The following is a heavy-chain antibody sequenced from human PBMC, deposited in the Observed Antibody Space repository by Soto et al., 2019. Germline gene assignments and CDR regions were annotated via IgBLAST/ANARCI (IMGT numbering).Heavy chain of an antibody. D-gene: IGHD1-7*01. J-gene: IGHJ6*02. CDR3: ASDWELRRMDV. V-gene: IGHV4-61*08. CDR2: IFYTGNT. Sequence: SVTLSLTCTVSGGSVSIGDYSWTWIRQPPGKGLEWIGYIFYTGNTNYSPSLKSRVTMSVDRSRNQFSLRLSSVTAADTAVYYCASDWELRRMDVWGQGTTVTVSS. CDR1: GGSVSIGDYS.